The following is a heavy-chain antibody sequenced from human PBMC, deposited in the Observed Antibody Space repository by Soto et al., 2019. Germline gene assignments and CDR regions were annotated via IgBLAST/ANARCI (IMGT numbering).Heavy chain of an antibody. CDR2: ISGSGGST. D-gene: IGHD6-13*01. CDR1: GFTFGSYA. Sequence: GGSLRLSCAASGFTFGSYAMSWVRQAPGKGLEWVSAISGSGGSTYYAGSVKGRFTISRDNSKNTLYLQMNSLRAEDTAVYYCVRKWTRSSSWYFDYWGQGTLVTVSS. V-gene: IGHV3-23*01. CDR3: VRKWTRSSSWYFDY. J-gene: IGHJ4*02.